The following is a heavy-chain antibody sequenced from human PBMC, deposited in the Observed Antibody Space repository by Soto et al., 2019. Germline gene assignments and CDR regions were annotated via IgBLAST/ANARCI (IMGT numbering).Heavy chain of an antibody. CDR3: ARDRSHYYDFWSGYPDY. D-gene: IGHD3-3*01. V-gene: IGHV1-18*01. Sequence: GASVKVSCKASGYTFTSYGISWVRQAPGQGIEWMGWISAYNGNTNYAQKLQGRVTMTTDTSTSTAYMELRSLRSDDTAVYYCARDRSHYYDFWSGYPDYWGQGTLVTVSS. J-gene: IGHJ4*02. CDR1: GYTFTSYG. CDR2: ISAYNGNT.